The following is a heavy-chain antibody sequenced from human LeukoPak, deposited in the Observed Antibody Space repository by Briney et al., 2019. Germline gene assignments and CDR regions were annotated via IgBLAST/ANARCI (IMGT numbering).Heavy chain of an antibody. V-gene: IGHV4-30-4*01. CDR1: GGSISSDDYF. CDR3: ARYYDILTGYFDF. J-gene: IGHJ4*02. CDR2: IYFSGST. Sequence: SQTLSLTCTVSGGSISSDDYFWSWIRQPPGKGLEWIGYIYFSGSTCYNPSLKSRVTISVDTSKNQFSLKLSSVTAADTAVYYCARYYDILTGYFDFWGQGTLVTVSS. D-gene: IGHD3-9*01.